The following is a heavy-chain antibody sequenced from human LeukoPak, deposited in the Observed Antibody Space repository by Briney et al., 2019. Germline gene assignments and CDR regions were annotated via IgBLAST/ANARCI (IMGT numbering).Heavy chain of an antibody. Sequence: GGSLSLSCATSGFSVSDNYMSWVRQAPGKGLEWVSVISSGGSTYYADSVKGRFTISRDNSKNTLYLQMNSLRAEDTAVYYCATYPTAYFDYWGQGTLVTVSS. CDR3: ATYPTAYFDY. CDR1: GFSVSDNY. J-gene: IGHJ4*02. CDR2: ISSGGST. V-gene: IGHV3-66*01. D-gene: IGHD2-21*02.